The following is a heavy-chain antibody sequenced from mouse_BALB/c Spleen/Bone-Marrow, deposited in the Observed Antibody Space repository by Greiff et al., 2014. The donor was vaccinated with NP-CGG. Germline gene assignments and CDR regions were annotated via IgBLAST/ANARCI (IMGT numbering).Heavy chain of an antibody. V-gene: IGHV2-9*02. J-gene: IGHJ1*01. Sequence: VQLVESGPGLVAPLQSLSITCTVSGFSLTSYGVHWVRQPPGKGLEWLGVIWAGGSTNYNSALMSRLSISKDNSKSQVFLKMNSLQTDDTAMYYCAREGITTWYFDVWGAGTTVTVSS. CDR3: AREGITTWYFDV. CDR2: IWAGGST. D-gene: IGHD2-4*01. CDR1: GFSLTSYG.